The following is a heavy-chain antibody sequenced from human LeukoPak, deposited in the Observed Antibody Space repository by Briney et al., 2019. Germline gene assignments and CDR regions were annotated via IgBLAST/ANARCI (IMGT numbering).Heavy chain of an antibody. CDR3: ARVARQGYYFDY. CDR2: INHSGST. J-gene: IGHJ4*02. V-gene: IGHV4-34*01. Sequence: SETLSLTCAVYGVSFSGYYWSWIRQPPGKGLEWIGEINHSGSTNYNPSLKSRVTISVDTSKNQFSLKLSSVTAADTAVYYCARVARQGYYFDYWGQGTLVTVSS. CDR1: GVSFSGYY.